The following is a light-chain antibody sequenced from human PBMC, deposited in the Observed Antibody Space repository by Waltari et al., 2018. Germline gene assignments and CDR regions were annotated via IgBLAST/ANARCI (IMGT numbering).Light chain of an antibody. CDR3: QQFKSFLIT. J-gene: IGKJ5*01. CDR2: DAS. V-gene: IGKV1-13*02. CDR1: QGINSA. Sequence: GDRVTITCRASQGINSALAWYKQKPGKAPKLLIYDASSLESGGPSRFSGSGYGTDFTLTISSLQPEDFATYYCQQFKSFLITFGQGTRLEIK.